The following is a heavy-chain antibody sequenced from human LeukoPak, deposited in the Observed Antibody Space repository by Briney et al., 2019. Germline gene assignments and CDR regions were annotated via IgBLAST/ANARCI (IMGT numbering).Heavy chain of an antibody. CDR1: GFTFSSYA. J-gene: IGHJ5*02. D-gene: IGHD2-2*01. CDR2: LSGSGDDT. V-gene: IGHV3-23*01. CDR3: AKGSRGYCSSTSCHRLT. Sequence: GGSLRLSCAASGFTFSSYAMSWVRQAPGKGLEWVSGLSGSGDDTYYADSVKGRFTISRDNSKNTLYLQMNSLRAEDTAVYYCAKGSRGYCSSTSCHRLTWGQGTLVTVSS.